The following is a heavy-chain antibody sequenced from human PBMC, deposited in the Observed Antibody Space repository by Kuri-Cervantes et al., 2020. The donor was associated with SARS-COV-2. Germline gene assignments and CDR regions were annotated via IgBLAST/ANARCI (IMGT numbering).Heavy chain of an antibody. CDR2: IYYSGST. J-gene: IGHJ4*02. CDR1: GGSISSYY. D-gene: IGHD6-13*01. CDR3: ARAAAAGNIGGFDY. Sequence: SETLSLTCTVSGGSISSYYWSWIRQPPGKGLEWIGYIYYSGSTNYNPSLKSRVTISVDTSKNQFYLKLSSVTAADTAVYYCARAAAAGNIGGFDYWGQGTLVTVSS. V-gene: IGHV4-59*01.